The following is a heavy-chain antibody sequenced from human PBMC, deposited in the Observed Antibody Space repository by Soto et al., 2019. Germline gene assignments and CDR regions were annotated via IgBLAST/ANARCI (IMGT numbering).Heavy chain of an antibody. CDR1: GFTVSSNY. J-gene: IGHJ4*02. V-gene: IGHV3-66*01. Sequence: GGSLRLSCAASGFTVSSNYMSWVRQAPGKGLEWVSVIYSGGSTYYADSVKGRFTISRDNSKNTLYLQMNSLRAEDTAVYYCAIEGVVDTAMVHFDYWGQGTLVTVSS. CDR3: AIEGVVDTAMVHFDY. D-gene: IGHD5-18*01. CDR2: IYSGGST.